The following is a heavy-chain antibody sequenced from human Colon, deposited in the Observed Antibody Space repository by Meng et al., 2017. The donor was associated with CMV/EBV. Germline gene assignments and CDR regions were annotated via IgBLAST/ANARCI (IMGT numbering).Heavy chain of an antibody. D-gene: IGHD3-3*01. Sequence: NWVRQAPGKGLEWIGHIYHTGITNYNSSLKSRVTMSMDTSYNQFSLKMTSVTAADTAVYYCVREGGSGFLEWLSTFDSWGQGTLVTVSS. V-gene: IGHV4-4*02. J-gene: IGHJ5*01. CDR3: VREGGSGFLEWLSTFDS. CDR2: IYHTGIT.